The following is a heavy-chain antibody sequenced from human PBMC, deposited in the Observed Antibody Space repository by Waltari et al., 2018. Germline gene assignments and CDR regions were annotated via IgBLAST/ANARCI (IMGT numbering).Heavy chain of an antibody. CDR1: GGTFSSYA. CDR2: IIPILGIA. Sequence: QVQLVQSGAEVKKPGSSVKVSCKASGGTFSSYAISWVRQAPGQGLEWMGGIIPILGIANYAQKCQGRVTITADKSTSTAYMELSSLRSEDTAVYYCARDRREMATISYFDYWGQGTLVTVSS. V-gene: IGHV1-69*10. J-gene: IGHJ4*02. CDR3: ARDRREMATISYFDY. D-gene: IGHD5-12*01.